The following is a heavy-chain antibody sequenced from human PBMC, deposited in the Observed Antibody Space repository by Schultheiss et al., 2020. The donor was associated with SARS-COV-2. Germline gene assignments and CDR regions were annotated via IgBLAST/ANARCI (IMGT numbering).Heavy chain of an antibody. CDR3: AVGQIANYYDSSGYYEANNAIDY. V-gene: IGHV4-59*01. Sequence: SETLSLTCTVSGGSISSYYWSWIRQPPGKGLEWIGYIYYSGSTNYNPSLKSRVTISVDTSKNQFSLKLSSVTAADTAVYYCAVGQIANYYDSSGYYEANNAIDYWGQGTLVTVSS. CDR1: GGSISSYY. J-gene: IGHJ4*02. CDR2: IYYSGST. D-gene: IGHD3-22*01.